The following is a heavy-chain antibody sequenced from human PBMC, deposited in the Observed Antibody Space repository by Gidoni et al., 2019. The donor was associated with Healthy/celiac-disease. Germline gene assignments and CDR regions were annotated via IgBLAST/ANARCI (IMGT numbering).Heavy chain of an antibody. CDR1: GFTFRSYE. J-gene: IGHJ4*02. V-gene: IGHV3-48*03. Sequence: EVQLVESGGGLVQPGGSLRLSCAASGFTFRSYEMNWVRQAPGKGLEWVSYISSSGSTIYYADSVKGRFTISRDNAKNSLYLQMNSLRAEDTAVYYCARGWDSSWYSAYYFDYWGQGTLVTVSS. CDR2: ISSSGSTI. CDR3: ARGWDSSWYSAYYFDY. D-gene: IGHD6-13*01.